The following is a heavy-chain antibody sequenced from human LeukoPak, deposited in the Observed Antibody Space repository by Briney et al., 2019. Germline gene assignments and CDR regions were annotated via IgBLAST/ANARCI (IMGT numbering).Heavy chain of an antibody. CDR1: GFTFSSYS. CDR2: ISSSSSTI. D-gene: IGHD2-21*01. Sequence: GGSLRLSCAASGFTFSSYSMNWVRQAPGKGLEWVSYISSSSSTIYYADSVKGRFTISRDNAKNSLYLQMNSLRAEDTAVYYCAIILAYCGGDCYPDAFDSWGQGTMVTVSS. CDR3: AIILAYCGGDCYPDAFDS. V-gene: IGHV3-48*01. J-gene: IGHJ3*02.